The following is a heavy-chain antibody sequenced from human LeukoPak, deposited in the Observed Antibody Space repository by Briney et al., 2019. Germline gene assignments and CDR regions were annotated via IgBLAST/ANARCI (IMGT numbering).Heavy chain of an antibody. J-gene: IGHJ4*02. CDR2: INQDESQK. D-gene: IGHD2-2*01. V-gene: IGHV3-7*01. CDR3: ARVKSRTYYYFDL. Sequence: GGSLRLSCAASGFTFSNDWMTWVRQAPGRGLEWVANINQDESQKHYEDSVKGRFTISRDNSKNSLYLQMNSLRAEDTAVYHCARVKSRTYYYFDLWGQGTLVTVSS. CDR1: GFTFSNDW.